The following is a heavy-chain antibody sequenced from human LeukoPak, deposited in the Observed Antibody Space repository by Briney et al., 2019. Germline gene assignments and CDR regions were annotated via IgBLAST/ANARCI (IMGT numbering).Heavy chain of an antibody. CDR2: ISAYNGNT. J-gene: IGHJ6*02. V-gene: IGHV1-18*01. D-gene: IGHD3-9*01. Sequence: EASVNVSCMASGYTFTSYGISWVRQAPGQGLEWMGWISAYNGNTNYAQKLQGRVTMTTDTSTSTAYMELRSLRSDDTAVYYCARVLRYFDPRPLLDYYGMDVWGQGTTVTVSS. CDR1: GYTFTSYG. CDR3: ARVLRYFDPRPLLDYYGMDV.